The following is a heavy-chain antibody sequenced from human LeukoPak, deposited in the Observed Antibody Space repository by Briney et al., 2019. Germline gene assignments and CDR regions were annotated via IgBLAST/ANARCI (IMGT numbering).Heavy chain of an antibody. CDR3: ARGRLSTVVSPLWD. D-gene: IGHD4-23*01. CDR1: GYTFTGYY. V-gene: IGHV1-2*02. J-gene: IGHJ4*02. Sequence: GASVKVSCKASGYTFTGYYMHWVRQAPGQGLEWMGWINPNSGGTNYAQKFQGRVTMTRDTPISTAYMELSRVTSDDTAVYYCARGRLSTVVSPLWDWGQGTLVTVSS. CDR2: INPNSGGT.